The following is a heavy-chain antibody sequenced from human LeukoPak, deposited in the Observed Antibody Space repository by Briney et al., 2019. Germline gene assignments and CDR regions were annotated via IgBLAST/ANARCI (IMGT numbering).Heavy chain of an antibody. Sequence: SETLSLTCTVSGGSISSYYWSWIRQPPGKGLEWIGGIYYSGSTYYNPSLKSRVTISVDTSKKQFSLKLSSVTATDTAVYYCARRAVGTYSFDYWGQGTLVTVSS. CDR3: ARRAVGTYSFDY. V-gene: IGHV4-59*08. J-gene: IGHJ4*02. D-gene: IGHD1-26*01. CDR1: GGSISSYY. CDR2: IYYSGST.